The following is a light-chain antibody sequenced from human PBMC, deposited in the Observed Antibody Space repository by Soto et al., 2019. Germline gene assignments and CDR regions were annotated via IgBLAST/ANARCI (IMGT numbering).Light chain of an antibody. CDR2: EVS. CDR3: SSHTSRNTRV. V-gene: IGLV2-14*01. CDR1: SSDVGAYDY. Sequence: QSVLTQPPSASGSPGQSVTISCTGTSSDVGAYDYVSWYQQHPGKAPKLMIYEVSNRPSGVSNRFSGSKSVNTATLTISGLQAEDEADYYCSSHTSRNTRVFGTGTKVTVL. J-gene: IGLJ1*01.